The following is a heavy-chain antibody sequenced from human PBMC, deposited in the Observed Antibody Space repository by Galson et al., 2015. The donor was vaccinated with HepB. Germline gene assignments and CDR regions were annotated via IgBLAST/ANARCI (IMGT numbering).Heavy chain of an antibody. Sequence: SVKVSCKASGGTFSSYAISWVRQAPGQGLEWMGGIIPIFGTANYAQKFQGRVTITADKSTSTAYMELSSLRSEDTAVYYCARDRYYGDSDDAFDIWGQGTMVTVSS. CDR1: GGTFSSYA. V-gene: IGHV1-69*06. D-gene: IGHD4-17*01. J-gene: IGHJ3*02. CDR2: IIPIFGTA. CDR3: ARDRYYGDSDDAFDI.